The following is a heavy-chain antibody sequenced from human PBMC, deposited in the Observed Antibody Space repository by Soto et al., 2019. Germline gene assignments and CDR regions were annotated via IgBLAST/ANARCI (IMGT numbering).Heavy chain of an antibody. CDR3: ASAIWVQSSCYFDY. D-gene: IGHD7-27*01. CDR1: GGSFSGYY. Sequence: SETLSLTCAVYGGSFSGYYWSWIRQPPGKGLEWIGEINHSGSTNYNPSLKSRVTISVDTSKNQFSLKLSSVTAADTAVYYCASAIWVQSSCYFDYWGQGTLVTVSS. J-gene: IGHJ4*02. CDR2: INHSGST. V-gene: IGHV4-34*01.